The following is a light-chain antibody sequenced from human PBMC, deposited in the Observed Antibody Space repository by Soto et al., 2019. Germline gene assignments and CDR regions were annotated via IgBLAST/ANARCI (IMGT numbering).Light chain of an antibody. J-gene: IGKJ1*01. CDR2: DAS. Sequence: LTQPPGTLSLSAGDRATLSCRASQSVSSYLAWYQQKPGQAPRLLIYDASTRATGTPARFSGSGSGTDFTLTISRLEPEDFAVYYCQQYGSSGTFGQGTKVDIK. CDR3: QQYGSSGT. CDR1: QSVSSY. V-gene: IGKV3-20*01.